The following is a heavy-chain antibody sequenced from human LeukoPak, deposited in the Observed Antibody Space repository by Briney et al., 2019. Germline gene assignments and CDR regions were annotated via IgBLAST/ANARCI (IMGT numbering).Heavy chain of an antibody. CDR3: ARDKAVTTELTQDFQH. CDR2: ISAYNGYT. V-gene: IGHV1-18*01. J-gene: IGHJ1*01. CDR1: GYTFTNYG. Sequence: GASVKVSCKTSGYTFTNYGVSWVRQAPGQGLEWMGWISAYNGYTNYAQKLQVRVTMTTDTSTSTAYMELRSLTSDDTAVYYCARDKAVTTELTQDFQHRGQGTLVTVSS. D-gene: IGHD4-11*01.